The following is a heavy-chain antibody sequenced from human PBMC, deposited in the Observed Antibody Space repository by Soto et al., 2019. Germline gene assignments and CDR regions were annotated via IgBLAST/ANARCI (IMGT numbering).Heavy chain of an antibody. V-gene: IGHV5-10-1*01. CDR3: ARRYCSGGSCPNLYYFDY. CDR1: GYSFTSYW. D-gene: IGHD2-15*01. Sequence: GESLKISCKGSGYSFTSYWISWVRQMPRKGLEWMGRIDPSDSYTNYSPSFQGHVTISADKSISTAYLQWSSLKASDTAMYYCARRYCSGGSCPNLYYFDYWGQGTLVTVSS. CDR2: IDPSDSYT. J-gene: IGHJ4*02.